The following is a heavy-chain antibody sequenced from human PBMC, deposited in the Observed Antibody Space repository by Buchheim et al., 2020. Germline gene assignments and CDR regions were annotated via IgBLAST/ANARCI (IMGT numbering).Heavy chain of an antibody. D-gene: IGHD2-15*01. CDR2: ISYDGSNK. Sequence: QVQLVESGGGVVQPGRSLRLSCAASGFTFSSYAMHWVRQAPGKGLEWVAVISYDGSNKYYADSVKGRFTISRDNSKNTLYLQMNSLRAEDTAVYYCARSEGTGYCSGGSCYSSPTWFDPWGQGTL. CDR3: ARSEGTGYCSGGSCYSSPTWFDP. J-gene: IGHJ5*02. CDR1: GFTFSSYA. V-gene: IGHV3-30-3*01.